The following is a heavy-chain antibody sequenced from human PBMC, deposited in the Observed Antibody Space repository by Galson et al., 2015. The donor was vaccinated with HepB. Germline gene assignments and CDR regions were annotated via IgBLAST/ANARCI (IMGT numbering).Heavy chain of an antibody. CDR3: AKSVRGTYAPEY. Sequence: SLRLSCAASGFTFSSYTMNWVRQAPGKGLEWVSGISSSGGSTYYADSVKGRFTISRDNSKNTLYLQINSLRAEDTAVYYCAKSVRGTYAPEYWGRGTLVTVSS. D-gene: IGHD1-26*01. CDR2: ISSSGGST. CDR1: GFTFSSYT. J-gene: IGHJ4*02. V-gene: IGHV3-23*01.